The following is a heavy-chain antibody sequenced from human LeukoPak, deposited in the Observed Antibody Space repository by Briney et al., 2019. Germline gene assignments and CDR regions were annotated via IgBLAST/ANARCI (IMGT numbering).Heavy chain of an antibody. CDR3: ARDRAGKDPDAFDI. Sequence: NPSETLSLTCTVSNYSITSPYCWGWIRQPPGKGLECIGIIYHSGITYYNPSLKSRVTISVDRSKNQFSLKLSSVTAADTAVYYCARDRAGKDPDAFDIWGQGTMVTVSS. CDR1: NYSITSPYC. J-gene: IGHJ3*02. D-gene: IGHD1-14*01. CDR2: IYHSGIT. V-gene: IGHV4-38-2*02.